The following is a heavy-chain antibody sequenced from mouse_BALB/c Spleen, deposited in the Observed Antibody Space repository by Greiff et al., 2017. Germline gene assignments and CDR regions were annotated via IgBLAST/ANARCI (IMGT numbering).Heavy chain of an antibody. CDR2: IYPGDGST. J-gene: IGHJ3*01. V-gene: IGHV1S56*01. CDR1: GYTFTSYY. D-gene: IGHD2-1*01. Sequence: QVQLKQSGPELVKPGASVKMSCKASGYTFTSYYIHWVKQRPGQGLEWIGWIYPGDGSTKYNEKFKGKTTLTADKSSSTAYMLLSSLTSEDSAIYFCAKGVYYGNYEAWFAYWGQGTLVTVSA. CDR3: AKGVYYGNYEAWFAY.